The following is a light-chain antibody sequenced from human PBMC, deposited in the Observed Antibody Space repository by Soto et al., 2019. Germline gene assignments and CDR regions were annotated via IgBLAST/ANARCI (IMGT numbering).Light chain of an antibody. V-gene: IGKV3-20*01. CDR2: DAS. Sequence: IVLTQSPATLSLSPGERATLSCRASQSVSSYLAWYQQKPGQAPRLLIYDASSRATGIPDRFSGSGSGTDFTLTISRLEPEDYAVYYCQQYGSSPLTFGQGTRLEIK. J-gene: IGKJ5*01. CDR3: QQYGSSPLT. CDR1: QSVSSY.